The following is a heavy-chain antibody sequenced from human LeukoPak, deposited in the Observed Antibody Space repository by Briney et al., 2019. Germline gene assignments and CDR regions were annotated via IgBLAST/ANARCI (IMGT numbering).Heavy chain of an antibody. D-gene: IGHD6-19*01. CDR2: IYSSGST. J-gene: IGHJ4*02. V-gene: IGHV4-4*07. Sequence: SETLSLTCTVSGGSISSYHWNWIRQPAGKGLEWIGRIYSSGSTNYNPSPKSRVTISVDRSKNQFSLKLSSVTAADTAVYYCARDVVSGSFDYWGRGTLVTVSS. CDR1: GGSISSYH. CDR3: ARDVVSGSFDY.